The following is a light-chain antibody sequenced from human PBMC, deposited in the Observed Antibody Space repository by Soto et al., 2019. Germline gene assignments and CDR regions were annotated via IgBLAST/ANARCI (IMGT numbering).Light chain of an antibody. CDR2: DVS. CDR1: SSDVGGYNY. V-gene: IGLV2-14*01. Sequence: QSALTQPASVSGSPGQSITISCTGTSSDVGGYNYVSWYQQHPGKAPKLMIYDVSNRPSGVSNRCSGSKSGNTASLTISGLRAEDEADYYCSSYTRSSTLYVVFGGGTKLTVL. J-gene: IGLJ2*01. CDR3: SSYTRSSTLYVV.